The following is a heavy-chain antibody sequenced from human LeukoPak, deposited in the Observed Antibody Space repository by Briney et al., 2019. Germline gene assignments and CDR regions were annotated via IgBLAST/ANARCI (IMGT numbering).Heavy chain of an antibody. D-gene: IGHD2-2*01. J-gene: IGHJ4*02. V-gene: IGHV1-69*05. CDR1: GGTFSSYA. CDR2: IIPIFGTA. CDR3: ARGYCSSTSCLRFYYFDY. Sequence: WASVKVSCKASGGTFSSYAISWVRQAPGQGLEWMGGIIPIFGTANYAQKFQGRVTITTDESTSTAYMELSSLRSEDTAVYYCARGYCSSTSCLRFYYFDYWGQGTLVTVSS.